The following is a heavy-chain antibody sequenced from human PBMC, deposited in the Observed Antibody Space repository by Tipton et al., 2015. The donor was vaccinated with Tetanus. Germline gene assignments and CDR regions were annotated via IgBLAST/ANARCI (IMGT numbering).Heavy chain of an antibody. J-gene: IGHJ6*02. CDR1: RGSVRSGDFQ. D-gene: IGHD3-10*01. CDR2: VSNSGRT. Sequence: GLVKPSETLSLTCTVSRGSVRSGDFQWSWIRQPPGKGLEWLAYVSNSGRTNSNYDLKDRITISQDTSKTQFSLKLTSVTAADTAVYYCARGDYYGSGTYDVWGQGTTVTVPS. V-gene: IGHV4-61*08. CDR3: ARGDYYGSGTYDV.